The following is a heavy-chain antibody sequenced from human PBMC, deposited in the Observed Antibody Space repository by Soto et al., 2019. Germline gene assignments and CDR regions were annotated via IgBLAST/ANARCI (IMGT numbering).Heavy chain of an antibody. J-gene: IGHJ3*02. CDR1: GGTFSSYA. CDR2: IVPIVDTA. D-gene: IGHD4-17*01. CDR3: VRGDPTSGDYGDAFDI. Sequence: SVKVSCKTSGGTFSSYAISWVRQAPGQGLEWMGGIVPIVDTATYAQKFQGRVTITADESTSTAYMELSRLRSDDTAVYYCVRGDPTSGDYGDAFDIWGQGTMVTV. V-gene: IGHV1-69*13.